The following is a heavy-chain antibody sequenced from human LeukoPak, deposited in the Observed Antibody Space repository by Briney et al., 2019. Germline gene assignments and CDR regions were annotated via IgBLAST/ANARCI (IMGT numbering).Heavy chain of an antibody. D-gene: IGHD7-27*01. CDR1: WFSLSTSGVG. Sequence: SGPTLVEPTQTLTLTCTFSWFSLSTSGVGVGWIRQPPGKALEWLALIYWNDDKRYSPSLKSRLTITKDTSKNQVVLTMTNMDPVDTATYYCAHPPPTGEFDYWGQGTLVTVSS. V-gene: IGHV2-5*01. CDR3: AHPPPTGEFDY. J-gene: IGHJ4*02. CDR2: IYWNDDK.